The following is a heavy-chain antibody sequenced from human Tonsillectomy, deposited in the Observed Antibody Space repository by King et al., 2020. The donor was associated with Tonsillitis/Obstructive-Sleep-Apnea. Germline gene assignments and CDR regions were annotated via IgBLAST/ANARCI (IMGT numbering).Heavy chain of an antibody. V-gene: IGHV3-30*04. Sequence: QVQLVESGGGVVQPGRSLRLSCAASGFTFSSYAMHWVRQAPGKGLEWVAVISYDGSDKYYADSVKGRFTISRDNSKNTLYLQMNSLRAEDTAVYYCARDPGAAWRDRIYYYYYYIDVWGKGTTVTVSS. D-gene: IGHD6-13*01. CDR2: ISYDGSDK. J-gene: IGHJ6*03. CDR3: ARDPGAAWRDRIYYYYYYIDV. CDR1: GFTFSSYA.